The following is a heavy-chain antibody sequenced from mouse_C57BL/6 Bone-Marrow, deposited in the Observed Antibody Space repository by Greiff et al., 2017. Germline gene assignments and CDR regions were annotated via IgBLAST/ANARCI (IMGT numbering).Heavy chain of an antibody. Sequence: EVQLQESGAELVRPGASVKLSCTASGFNIKDDYMHWVKQRPDQGLEWIGWIDPENGDTEYASKFPGTATITADTSYTTAYLPLSSLTSADTADYDSTTCYNAEYFGVGDTGTTVTVSS. CDR1: GFNIKDDY. J-gene: IGHJ1*03. CDR2: IDPENGDT. D-gene: IGHD1-3*01. V-gene: IGHV14-4*01. CDR3: TTCYNAEYFGV.